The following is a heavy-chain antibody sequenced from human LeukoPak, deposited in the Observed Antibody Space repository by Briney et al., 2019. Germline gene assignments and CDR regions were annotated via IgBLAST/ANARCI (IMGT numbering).Heavy chain of an antibody. CDR2: INPNSGGT. Sequence: ASVKVSCKASGYTFTGYYMHWVRQAPGQGLEWMGWINPNSGGTNYAQKFQGRVTMTRDTSISTAYMELSRLRSDDTAVYYCARVPRSGSPLARRYYFDYWGQGTLVTVSS. J-gene: IGHJ4*02. CDR1: GYTFTGYY. D-gene: IGHD3-10*01. CDR3: ARVPRSGSPLARRYYFDY. V-gene: IGHV1-2*02.